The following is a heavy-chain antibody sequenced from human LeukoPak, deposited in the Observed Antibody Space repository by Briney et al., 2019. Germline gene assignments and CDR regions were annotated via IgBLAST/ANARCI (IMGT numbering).Heavy chain of an antibody. D-gene: IGHD2-2*01. CDR2: IYTSGST. CDR3: ARSPGYCSSTSCSRVDY. CDR1: GGSISSYY. V-gene: IGHV4-4*07. Sequence: PSETLSLTCTVSGGSISSYYWSWIRQPAGKGLEWIGRIYTSGSTNYNPSLKSRVTMSVDTSKNQFSLKLSSVTAADTAVYYCARSPGYCSSTSCSRVDYWGQGTLVTVSS. J-gene: IGHJ4*02.